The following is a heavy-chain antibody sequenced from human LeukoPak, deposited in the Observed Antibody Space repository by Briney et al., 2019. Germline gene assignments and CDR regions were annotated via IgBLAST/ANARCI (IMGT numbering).Heavy chain of an antibody. V-gene: IGHV1-2*02. Sequence: ASVKVSCKTSGYSASDYYMHWVRQARGQGLEWMGWINPNSGGTKYVQEFQGRVTMTGDTSISIVHMELRSLTYDDTATYYCATPVPGYGALDVWGQGTMVTVSS. D-gene: IGHD3-9*01. CDR2: INPNSGGT. CDR3: ATPVPGYGALDV. J-gene: IGHJ3*01. CDR1: GYSASDYY.